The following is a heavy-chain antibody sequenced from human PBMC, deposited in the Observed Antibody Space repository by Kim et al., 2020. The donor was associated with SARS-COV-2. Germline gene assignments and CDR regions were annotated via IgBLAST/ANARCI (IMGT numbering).Heavy chain of an antibody. J-gene: IGHJ6*03. V-gene: IGHV4-4*02. CDR2: IYHSGST. CDR3: ARGISRAVAFYYYYMDV. CDR1: GGSISSSNW. D-gene: IGHD3-3*02. Sequence: SETLSLTCAVSGGSISSSNWWSWVRQPPGKGLEWIGEIYHSGSTNYNPSLKSRVTISVDKSKNQFSLKLSSVTAADTAVYYCARGISRAVAFYYYYMDVRGKGTTVTVSS.